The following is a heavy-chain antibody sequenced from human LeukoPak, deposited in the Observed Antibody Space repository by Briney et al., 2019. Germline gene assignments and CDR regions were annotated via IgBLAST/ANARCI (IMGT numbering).Heavy chain of an antibody. CDR1: GFTFSSYA. J-gene: IGHJ4*02. D-gene: IGHD3-22*01. CDR3: AKDRPYYYDSSGYYGY. V-gene: IGHV3-23*01. Sequence: PGGSLRLSCAASGFTFSSYAMSWVRQAPRQGLEWVSAISGSGGSTYYADSVKGRFTISRDNSKNTLYLQMNSLRAEDTAVYYCAKDRPYYYDSSGYYGYWGQGTLVTVSS. CDR2: ISGSGGST.